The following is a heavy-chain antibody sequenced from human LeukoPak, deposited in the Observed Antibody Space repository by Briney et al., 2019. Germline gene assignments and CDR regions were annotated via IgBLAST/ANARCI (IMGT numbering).Heavy chain of an antibody. Sequence: PGGSLRLSCAASGFTFSSYGMHWVRQAPGKGLEWVAVISYDGSNKYYTDSVKGRFTISRENAENSLYLQLHSLRAEDTAVYYCARGPTVLYYGMDVWGQGTTVTVSS. V-gene: IGHV3-30*03. CDR3: ARGPTVLYYGMDV. J-gene: IGHJ6*02. CDR1: GFTFSSYG. CDR2: ISYDGSNK. D-gene: IGHD3-10*01.